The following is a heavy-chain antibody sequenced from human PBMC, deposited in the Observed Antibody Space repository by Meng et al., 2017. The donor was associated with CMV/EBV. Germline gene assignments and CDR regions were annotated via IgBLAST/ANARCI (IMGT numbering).Heavy chain of an antibody. CDR3: ARGPEVDYGDYVGLDY. Sequence: EPVPARVNPSRPSPLTCPVSGGSISSYYWIWIRQPAGKGLAWIGRIYTSGSTNYNPSLKSRVTMSVDTSKNQFSLKLSSVTAADTAVYYCARGPEVDYGDYVGLDYWGQGTLVTVSS. D-gene: IGHD4-17*01. CDR2: IYTSGST. CDR1: GGSISSYY. J-gene: IGHJ4*02. V-gene: IGHV4-4*07.